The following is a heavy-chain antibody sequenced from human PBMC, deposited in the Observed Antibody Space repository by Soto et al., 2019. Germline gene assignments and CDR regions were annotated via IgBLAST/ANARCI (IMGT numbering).Heavy chain of an antibody. CDR2: ISNDGNRK. Sequence: PGGSLRLSCAASGFSLSSYGMHWVRQAPGRGLEWVTVISNDGNRKYYGESVKGRFSVSRDNDKDTLYLQMNGLRPEDTGVYYCAKDRRQLSALDMWGQGTMVTVSS. J-gene: IGHJ3*02. CDR1: GFSLSSYG. CDR3: AKDRRQLSALDM. D-gene: IGHD6-6*01. V-gene: IGHV3-30*18.